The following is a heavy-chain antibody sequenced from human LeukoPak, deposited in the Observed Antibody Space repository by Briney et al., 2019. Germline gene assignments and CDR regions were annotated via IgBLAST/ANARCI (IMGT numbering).Heavy chain of an antibody. Sequence: ASVKVSCKASGGTFTAYGFNWVRQAPGQGLEWMGWISAYNGNTNYAQKLQGRVTMTTDTSTSTAYMELRSLRSDDTAVYYCARDGGEWPFDYWGQGTLVTVSS. CDR2: ISAYNGNT. J-gene: IGHJ4*02. CDR1: GGTFTAYG. D-gene: IGHD3-10*01. CDR3: ARDGGEWPFDY. V-gene: IGHV1-18*01.